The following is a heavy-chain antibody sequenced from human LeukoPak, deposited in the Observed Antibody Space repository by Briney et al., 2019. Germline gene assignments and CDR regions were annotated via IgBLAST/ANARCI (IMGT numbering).Heavy chain of an antibody. CDR1: GFTFSSYG. V-gene: IGHV4-34*01. D-gene: IGHD5-18*01. CDR3: ARGGYSKEGDY. Sequence: GSLRLSCAASGFTFSSYGMHWVRQAPGKGLEWIGEINHSGSTNYNPSLKSRVTISVDTSKNQFSLKLSSVTAADTAVYYCARGGYSKEGDYWGQGTLVTVSS. J-gene: IGHJ4*02. CDR2: INHSGST.